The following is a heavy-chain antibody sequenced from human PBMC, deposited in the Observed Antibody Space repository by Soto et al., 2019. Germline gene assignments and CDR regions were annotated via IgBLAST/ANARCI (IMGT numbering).Heavy chain of an antibody. D-gene: IGHD3-9*01. Sequence: EVQLVESGGGLVKPGGSLRLSCAASGFTFTTYAFSWVRQAPGQGLEWVSSISSSSTYIYYTDSVKGRFTISRDNARNSLYLQMNSLRAEDTAVYYCARVGEFYDILTGFYSDAFDIWGQGTMVTVSS. J-gene: IGHJ3*02. CDR2: ISSSSTYI. V-gene: IGHV3-21*02. CDR1: GFTFTTYA. CDR3: ARVGEFYDILTGFYSDAFDI.